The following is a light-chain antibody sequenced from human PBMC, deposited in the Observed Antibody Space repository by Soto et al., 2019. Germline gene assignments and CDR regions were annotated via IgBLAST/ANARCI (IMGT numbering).Light chain of an antibody. CDR1: RDISNN. Sequence: EILMTQSPATLSVSPGGRATLSCRASRDISNNLAWYQQRPGQPPRLLIYGASTRAKGVPARFSGSGWGTEFTLTITGLQSDDFAVYYCQQDTSWQTFGQGTQVDIK. CDR3: QQDTSWQT. CDR2: GAS. V-gene: IGKV3-15*01. J-gene: IGKJ1*01.